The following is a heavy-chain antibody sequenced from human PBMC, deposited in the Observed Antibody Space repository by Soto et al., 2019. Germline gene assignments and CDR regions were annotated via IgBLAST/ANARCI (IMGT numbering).Heavy chain of an antibody. V-gene: IGHV3-23*01. CDR2: ISASGGST. CDR3: VYSSSSGPHGG. Sequence: EVQLLESGGGLVQPGGSLRLSCAASGFTFSSYAMSWVRQAPGKGLEWVSAISASGGSTYYSDSVKGRFTISRDNSKNTLYLQMNSLRAEDTAVYYSVYSSSSGPHGGWGQGTLVTVSS. CDR1: GFTFSSYA. J-gene: IGHJ4*02. D-gene: IGHD6-6*01.